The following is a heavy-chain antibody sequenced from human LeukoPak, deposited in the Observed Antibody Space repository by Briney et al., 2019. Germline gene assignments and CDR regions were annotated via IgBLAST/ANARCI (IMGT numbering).Heavy chain of an antibody. D-gene: IGHD3-22*01. CDR2: INPTGGST. Sequence: ASVKVSCKASGYTFTSYYMHWVRQAPGEGLEWMGIINPTGGSTSYAQKFQGRVTMTRDTSTSTVYMELSSLRSEDTAVYYCARVVSLPSAYYYDSSGYPFDYWGQGTLVTVSS. CDR3: ARVVSLPSAYYYDSSGYPFDY. J-gene: IGHJ4*02. CDR1: GYTFTSYY. V-gene: IGHV1-46*01.